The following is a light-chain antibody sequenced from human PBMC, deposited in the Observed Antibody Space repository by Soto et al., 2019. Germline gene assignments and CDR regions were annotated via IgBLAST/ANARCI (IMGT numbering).Light chain of an antibody. J-gene: IGLJ2*01. CDR3: CSYAGSYLV. CDR1: SSNIGSNT. Sequence: QSVLTQPPSASGTPGQRVTISCSGSSSNIGSNTVNWYQQLPGTAPKLLIYSNNQRPSGVPDRFSGSKSGTSASLAISGLQAEDEADYYCCSYAGSYLVFGGGTKLTVL. V-gene: IGLV1-44*01. CDR2: SNN.